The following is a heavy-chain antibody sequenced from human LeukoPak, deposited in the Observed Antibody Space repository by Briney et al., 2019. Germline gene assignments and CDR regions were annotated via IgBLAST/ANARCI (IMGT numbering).Heavy chain of an antibody. CDR1: GGSISSYY. CDR3: ARHLTYYYDSSGYYYGYADAFDI. D-gene: IGHD3-22*01. J-gene: IGHJ3*02. V-gene: IGHV4-59*08. CDR2: IYYSGST. Sequence: SETLSLTCTVSGGSISSYYWSWIRQPPGKGLEWIGYIYYSGSTNYNPSLKSRVTISVDTSKNQFSLKLSSVTAADTAVYYCARHLTYYYDSSGYYYGYADAFDIWGQGTMVTVSS.